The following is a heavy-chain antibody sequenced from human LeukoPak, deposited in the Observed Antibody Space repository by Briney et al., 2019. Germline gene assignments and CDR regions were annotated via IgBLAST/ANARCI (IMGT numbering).Heavy chain of an antibody. CDR3: AKARGTYYYDSGSATFDY. CDR2: ISGTDDST. Sequence: GGSLSLSCAASGFTFSSFAMSWVRQAPGRGLEWVSVISGTDDSTYCADSVKGRFTISRDNSKNTLYLQMNSLRAEDTAVYYCAKARGTYYYDSGSATFDYWRQGTLVTVSS. V-gene: IGHV3-23*01. CDR1: GFTFSSFA. J-gene: IGHJ4*02. D-gene: IGHD3-10*01.